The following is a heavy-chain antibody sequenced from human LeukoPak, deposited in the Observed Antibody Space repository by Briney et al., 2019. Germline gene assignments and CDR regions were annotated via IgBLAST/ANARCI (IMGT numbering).Heavy chain of an antibody. D-gene: IGHD2-2*01. CDR1: GFTFSSYA. Sequence: GGSLRLSCAASGFTFSSYAMSWVRQAPGKGLEWVSAISGSGATTYYADSVKGRFTVSRDNSRNTLYLQMNSLRAEDTAVYYCAKEVWSAMYYFDFWGQGTLVTVSS. CDR2: ISGSGATT. CDR3: AKEVWSAMYYFDF. J-gene: IGHJ4*02. V-gene: IGHV3-23*01.